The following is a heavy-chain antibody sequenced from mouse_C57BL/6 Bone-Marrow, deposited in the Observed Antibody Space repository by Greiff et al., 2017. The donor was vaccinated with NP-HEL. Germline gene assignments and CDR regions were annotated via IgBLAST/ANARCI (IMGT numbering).Heavy chain of an antibody. Sequence: DVQLVESGGGLVQPGGSLRLSCAASGFTFTDYYMCWVRQPPGKALEWLAFIRNDASGYYTAYSVSVRVRFTISSANTTLILYLQMNSLKAEDSATEYCARSIYDEYAVARLDALDYEGQGTSVTVTA. CDR3: ARSIYDEYAVARLDALDY. V-gene: IGHV7-3*04. J-gene: IGHJ4*01. D-gene: IGHD2-4*01. CDR1: GFTFTDYY. CDR2: IRNDASGYYT.